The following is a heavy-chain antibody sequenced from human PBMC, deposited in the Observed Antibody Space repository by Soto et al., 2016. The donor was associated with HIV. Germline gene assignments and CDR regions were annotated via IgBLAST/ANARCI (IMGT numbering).Heavy chain of an antibody. J-gene: IGHJ4*02. CDR1: GFTFSSYG. V-gene: IGHV3-21*01. CDR3: ARAETYSSSYQD. Sequence: EVQLVESGGGVVQPGRSLRLSCAASGFTFSSYGMNWVRQAPGKGLEWVSSISRSSTYIYYADSVKGRFTISRDNAKNLLYLQMNSLRAEDTAVYYCARAETYSSSYQDWGQGTLVTVSS. CDR2: ISRSSTYI. D-gene: IGHD6-13*01.